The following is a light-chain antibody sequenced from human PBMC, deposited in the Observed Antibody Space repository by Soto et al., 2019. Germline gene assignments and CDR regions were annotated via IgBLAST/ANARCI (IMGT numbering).Light chain of an antibody. CDR3: QHSDNSPGLT. J-gene: IGKJ4*01. CDR1: QSVSSN. V-gene: IGKV3-15*01. Sequence: EIAMTQSPATLSVSPGERATLSCRASQSVSSNLAWYQQKPGQAPRLLIYGASTRATGIPDRFSGSGSGTDFTLTISRLESEDSAVYYCQHSDNSPGLTFGGGTKVDIK. CDR2: GAS.